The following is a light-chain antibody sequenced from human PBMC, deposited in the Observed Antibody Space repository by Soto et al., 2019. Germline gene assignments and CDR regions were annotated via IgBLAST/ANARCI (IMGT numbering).Light chain of an antibody. CDR1: QSVNSKY. CDR3: QQYGRSPYT. J-gene: IGKJ2*01. V-gene: IGKV3-20*01. Sequence: EIVLTQSPGTLSLSPGKRATLSCRASQSVNSKYLAGYQQKPGQAPSLLMYGTSSRATGIPDRFSGSGSVTEFTFTISRVEPEDFPVYYCQQYGRSPYTFGQGTKLEIE. CDR2: GTS.